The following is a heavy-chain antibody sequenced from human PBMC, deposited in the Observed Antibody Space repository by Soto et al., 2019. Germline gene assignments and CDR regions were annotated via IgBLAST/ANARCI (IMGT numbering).Heavy chain of an antibody. CDR1: GFPFSRYD. J-gene: IGHJ6*02. CDR3: AKVLYASESFDSEEAPYGMDV. D-gene: IGHD3-10*01. CDR2: LWFDGSNE. Sequence: HPGGSLRLSCVASGFPFSRYDMHWVRQAPGKGLEWVAVLWFDGSNEYYADSVQGRFTISRDNSKNTLYLQMDSLRAEDTAVYYCAKVLYASESFDSEEAPYGMDVWSQGTTVTVSS. V-gene: IGHV3-33*06.